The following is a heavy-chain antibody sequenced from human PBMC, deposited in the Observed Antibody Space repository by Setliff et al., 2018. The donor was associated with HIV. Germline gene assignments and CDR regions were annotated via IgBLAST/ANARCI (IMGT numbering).Heavy chain of an antibody. CDR1: GDSFSSGTYY. Sequence: SETLSLTCSVSGDSFSSGTYYWGWIRQPPGKGLEWIGSVYYSGSIDYNPSLKSRVTISMDTAKSQFSLRLSSVTAADTAMYYCVRDDYGYNGKGFDYWGPGTLVTVSS. D-gene: IGHD4-17*01. J-gene: IGHJ4*02. CDR2: VYYSGSI. V-gene: IGHV4-39*02. CDR3: VRDDYGYNGKGFDY.